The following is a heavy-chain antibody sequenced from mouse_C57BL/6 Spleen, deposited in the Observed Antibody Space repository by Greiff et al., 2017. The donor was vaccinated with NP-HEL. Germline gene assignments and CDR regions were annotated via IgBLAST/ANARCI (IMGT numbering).Heavy chain of an antibody. V-gene: IGHV1-39*01. CDR3: ARGTRLDYPGAY. D-gene: IGHD1-1*02. J-gene: IGHJ3*01. CDR1: GYSFTDYN. Sequence: EVKLVESGPELVKPGASVKISCKASGYSFTDYNMNWVKQSNGKSLEWIGVINPNYGTTSYNQKFKGKATLTVDQSSSTAYMQLNSLTSEDSAVYYCARGTRLDYPGAYWGQGTLVTVSA. CDR2: INPNYGTT.